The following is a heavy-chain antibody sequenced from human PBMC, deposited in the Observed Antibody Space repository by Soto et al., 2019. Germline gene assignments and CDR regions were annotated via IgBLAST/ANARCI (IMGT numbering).Heavy chain of an antibody. J-gene: IGHJ6*03. V-gene: IGHV4-59*01. Sequence: SETLSLTCTVSGGSISNYYWSWIRQPPGKGLEWIGYIYYSGSTNYNPSLKSRVTISVDMSKKQFSLKLSSVTAADTAVYYCARDRADSSSSSPGNYFMDVWGKGTTVTVSS. CDR3: ARDRADSSSSSPGNYFMDV. CDR2: IYYSGST. CDR1: GGSISNYY. D-gene: IGHD6-6*01.